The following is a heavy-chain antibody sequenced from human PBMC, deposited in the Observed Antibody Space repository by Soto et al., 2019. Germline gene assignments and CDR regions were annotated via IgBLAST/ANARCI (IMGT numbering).Heavy chain of an antibody. V-gene: IGHV5-51*01. J-gene: IGHJ6*02. Sequence: GEALKISCKGSGYSFTSYWIGWVLQIPWKGLEWMGIIYPGDSDTRYSPSFQGQVTISADKSISTAYLQWSSLKASDTAMYYCAIRSYTRLWPYYYYGMDVWGQGTTVTVSS. CDR1: GYSFTSYW. CDR2: IYPGDSDT. CDR3: AIRSYTRLWPYYYYGMDV. D-gene: IGHD3-16*01.